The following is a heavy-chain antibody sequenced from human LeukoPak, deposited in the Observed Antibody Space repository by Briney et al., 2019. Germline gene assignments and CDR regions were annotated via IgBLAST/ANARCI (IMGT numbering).Heavy chain of an antibody. D-gene: IGHD3-16*02. J-gene: IGHJ6*02. CDR1: GFTFSSYD. CDR3: ARGPSTRKTPLMITIGGVIDNYGMDV. Sequence: GGSLRLSCAASGFTFSSYDMHWVRQATGKGLEWVSAIGTAGDTYYPGSVKGRFTISRENAKNSLYLQMNSLRAGDTAVYYCARGPSTRKTPLMITIGGVIDNYGMDVWGQGTTVTVSS. CDR2: IGTAGDT. V-gene: IGHV3-13*01.